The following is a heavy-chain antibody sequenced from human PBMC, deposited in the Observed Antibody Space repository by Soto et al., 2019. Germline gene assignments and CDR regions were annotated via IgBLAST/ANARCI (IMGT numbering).Heavy chain of an antibody. CDR1: GYTFTDFY. CDR3: ARDNRRGQQLVTWWFDP. D-gene: IGHD6-13*01. J-gene: IGHJ5*02. Sequence: ASVKVSCKASGYTFTDFYIHWVRQAPGQGLEWMGWINPNSGGTNYAQKFQGRVTMTRDTSISTAYMELSRLRSDDTAVYYCARDNRRGQQLVTWWFDPWGQGTLVTVSS. V-gene: IGHV1-2*02. CDR2: INPNSGGT.